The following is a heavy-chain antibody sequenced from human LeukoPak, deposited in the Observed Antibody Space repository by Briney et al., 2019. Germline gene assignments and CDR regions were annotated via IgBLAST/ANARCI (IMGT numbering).Heavy chain of an antibody. Sequence: SETLSLTCAVYGGSFSGYYWSWIRQPPGKGLEWIGENNHSGSTNYNPSLKSRVTISVDTSKNQFSLKLSSVTAADTAVYYCARVWDDSSGRDYWGQGTLVTVSS. CDR1: GGSFSGYY. V-gene: IGHV4-34*01. D-gene: IGHD6-19*01. J-gene: IGHJ4*02. CDR2: NNHSGST. CDR3: ARVWDDSSGRDY.